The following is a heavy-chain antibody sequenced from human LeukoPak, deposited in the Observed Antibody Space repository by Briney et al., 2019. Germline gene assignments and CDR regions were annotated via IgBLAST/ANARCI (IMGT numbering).Heavy chain of an antibody. CDR1: GGSISSYY. CDR2: IYYSGST. CDR3: ARDVRAPYSSGWYYFDY. D-gene: IGHD6-19*01. Sequence: SETLSLTCTVSGGSISSYYWRWIRQPPGKGLEWIGYIYYSGSTNYNPSLKSRVTISVDTSKNQFSLKLSSVTAADTAVYYCARDVRAPYSSGWYYFDYWGQGTLVTVSS. J-gene: IGHJ4*02. V-gene: IGHV4-59*01.